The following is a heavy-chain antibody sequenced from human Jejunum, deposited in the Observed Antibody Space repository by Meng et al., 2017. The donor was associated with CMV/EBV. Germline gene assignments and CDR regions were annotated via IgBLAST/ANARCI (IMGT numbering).Heavy chain of an antibody. D-gene: IGHD2-15*01. Sequence: QVQLVGAGGGLVKAGGSLRLSFSTAGFTFSDYYLSWVRQAPGKGLEWVSYITTSSTYRSYADSVKGRFTISRDDAKNSFYLQMNSLRVEDTAVYYCARDQGGCTGGSCFYRYWGQGTLVTVSS. J-gene: IGHJ4*02. CDR2: ITTSSTYR. V-gene: IGHV3-11*05. CDR3: ARDQGGCTGGSCFYRY. CDR1: GFTFSDYY.